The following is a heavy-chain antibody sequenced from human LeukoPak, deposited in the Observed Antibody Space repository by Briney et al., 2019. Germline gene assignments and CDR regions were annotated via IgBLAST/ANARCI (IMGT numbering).Heavy chain of an antibody. Sequence: SETLSLPCTVSGGSISSSSYYWGWIRQPPGKGLEWIGSIYYSGSTYYNPSLKSRVTISVDTSKNQFSLKLSSVTAADTAVYYCARGSSGLVFDYWGQGTLVTVSS. CDR1: GGSISSSSYY. CDR3: ARGSSGLVFDY. D-gene: IGHD6-19*01. J-gene: IGHJ4*02. V-gene: IGHV4-39*01. CDR2: IYYSGST.